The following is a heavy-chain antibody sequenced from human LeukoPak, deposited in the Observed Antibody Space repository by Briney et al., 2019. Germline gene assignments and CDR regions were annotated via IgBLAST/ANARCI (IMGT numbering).Heavy chain of an antibody. CDR3: AKEEEADGDAFDI. CDR1: GFTFSSYG. V-gene: IGHV3-30*18. J-gene: IGHJ3*02. CDR2: RAYDGSNE. Sequence: GRSLRLSCAASGFTFSSYGMHWVRQAPGKGLEWVRGRAYDGSNEYFADCVKSRFTNYRDNSKDTLYLQMSSLRAEDTAVYYCAKEEEADGDAFDIWGQGTMVTFSS. D-gene: IGHD2-15*01.